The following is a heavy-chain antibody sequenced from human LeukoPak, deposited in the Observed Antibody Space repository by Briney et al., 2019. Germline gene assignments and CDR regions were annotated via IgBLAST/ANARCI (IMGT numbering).Heavy chain of an antibody. CDR2: ISGSGGST. V-gene: IGHV3-23*01. D-gene: IGHD4-23*01. Sequence: PGGSLRLSCAASGFTFSSYAMSWVRQAPGKGLEWVSAISGSGGSTYYADSVKGRFTISRDNSKNTLYLQMNSLRAEDTAVYYCARDDYGGNLQDAFDIWGQGTMVTVSS. CDR1: GFTFSSYA. CDR3: ARDDYGGNLQDAFDI. J-gene: IGHJ3*02.